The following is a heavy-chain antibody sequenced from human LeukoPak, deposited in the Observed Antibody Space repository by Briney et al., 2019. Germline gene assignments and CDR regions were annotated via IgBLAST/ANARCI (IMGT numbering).Heavy chain of an antibody. V-gene: IGHV3-53*01. CDR1: GFTVSSNY. D-gene: IGHD2-21*02. CDR3: ARTDCSGGDCRLDF. Sequence: PGGSLRLSCAASGFTVSSNYMSWVRQAPGKGLEWISFISGSGGTTYFADSVKGRYTVSRDNSKNTLFFQMTNLRAEDTATYYCARTDCSGGDCRLDFWGQGTLVTVSS. J-gene: IGHJ4*02. CDR2: ISGSGGTT.